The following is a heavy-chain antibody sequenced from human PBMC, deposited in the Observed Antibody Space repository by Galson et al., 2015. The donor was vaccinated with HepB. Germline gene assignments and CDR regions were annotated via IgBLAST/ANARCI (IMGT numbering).Heavy chain of an antibody. J-gene: IGHJ4*02. V-gene: IGHV3-23*01. CDR1: GFTFSSYA. CDR3: AKSRYWPNEECPGIGYFAH. D-gene: IGHD2-8*01. Sequence: SLRLSCAASGFTFSSYAMSWVRQAPGKGLEWVSAISGSGGSTYYADSVKGRFTISRDNSKNTLYLQMNSLRAEDTAVYYCAKSRYWPNEECPGIGYFAHRRQRPLVTVSS. CDR2: ISGSGGST.